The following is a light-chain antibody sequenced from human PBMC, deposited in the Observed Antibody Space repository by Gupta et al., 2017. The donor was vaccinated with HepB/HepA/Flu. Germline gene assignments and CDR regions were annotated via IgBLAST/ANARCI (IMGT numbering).Light chain of an antibody. V-gene: IGLV6-57*03. J-gene: IGLJ2*01. CDR2: DDN. CDR1: RDNIASNY. CDR3: QSYDSNNVL. Sequence: NFLLTQPHSVSDSPGKTVTIRCSRSRDNIASNYVQWYQQRPGSAPNPVIYDDNHRPSGVPDRFSGSMDSSTNSATLTMSELKTEDESYYYCQSYDSNNVLFGGGTKLTVL.